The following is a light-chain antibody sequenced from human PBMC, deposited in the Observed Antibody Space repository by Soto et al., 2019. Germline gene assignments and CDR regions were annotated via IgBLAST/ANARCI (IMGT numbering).Light chain of an antibody. CDR1: TSDISGYKY. V-gene: IGLV2-14*03. CDR3: SSYTSLSTLFV. Sequence: QSALTQPASVSGSPGQSITISCTGTTSDISGYKYVSWYQQHPGKAPKLMIYDVSIRPSGVSDRFSGSKSGNTASLTISGLQAEDEADYYCSSYTSLSTLFVFGTGTQLTVL. CDR2: DVS. J-gene: IGLJ1*01.